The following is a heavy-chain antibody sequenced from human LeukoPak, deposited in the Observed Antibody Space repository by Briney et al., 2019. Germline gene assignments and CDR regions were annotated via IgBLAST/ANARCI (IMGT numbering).Heavy chain of an antibody. CDR2: ISVRSNYI. CDR1: GYTFSSFI. Sequence: GGSLRLSCAASGYTFSSFIINWVRQAPGKGLEWVSSISVRSNYIYYADSVRGRFTISRDDARDSLYLQMNSLRAEDTAVYYCVRLRRNSDTSGYYYYYDFWGQGTLVTVSS. J-gene: IGHJ4*02. D-gene: IGHD3-22*01. CDR3: VRLRRNSDTSGYYYYYDF. V-gene: IGHV3-21*01.